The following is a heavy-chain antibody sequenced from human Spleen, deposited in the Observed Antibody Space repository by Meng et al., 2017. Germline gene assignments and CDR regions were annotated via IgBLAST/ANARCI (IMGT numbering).Heavy chain of an antibody. D-gene: IGHD3-10*02. CDR2: IYHGGST. V-gene: IGHV4-4*02. J-gene: IGHJ4*02. CDR3: TRNSYDSRHYVLGF. CDR1: GDSISCNTW. Sequence: QVQLQESGPGLLKPSGTLSLTCAVSGDSISCNTWWSWVRQPPGKGLEWIGEIYHGGSTNYIPSLKSRVTISIDKSKNQFSLDLSSVTAADTAVYYCTRNSYDSRHYVLGFWGQGTLVTVSS.